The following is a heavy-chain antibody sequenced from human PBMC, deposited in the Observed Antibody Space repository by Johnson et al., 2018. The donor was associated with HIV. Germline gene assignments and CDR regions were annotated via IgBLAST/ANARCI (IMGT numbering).Heavy chain of an antibody. Sequence: QVQLVESGGGVVQPGRSLRLSCAASGFTFSSYAMHWVRQAPGKGLEWVAVISYDGSNKYYADSVKGRFTISRDNAKNSLYLQMNSLRAEDTALYYCAVLWFGDLWAFDIWGQGTKVTVSS. J-gene: IGHJ3*02. CDR3: AVLWFGDLWAFDI. D-gene: IGHD3-10*01. CDR1: GFTFSSYA. V-gene: IGHV3-30-3*01. CDR2: ISYDGSNK.